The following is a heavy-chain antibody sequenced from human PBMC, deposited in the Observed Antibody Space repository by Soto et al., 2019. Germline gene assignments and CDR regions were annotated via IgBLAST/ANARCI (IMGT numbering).Heavy chain of an antibody. CDR2: IAYDGNEK. Sequence: QVQLVESGGGVVQPGTSLRLSCAASGFTFKTHAMHWVRQAPGKGLEWMVVIAYDGNEKFYADSVKGRFTISRDNSKTALYLQINTLRNEDTAVYYCGKDVGDYVPYYYGVDVWGQGTTVTVSS. V-gene: IGHV3-30*18. J-gene: IGHJ6*02. CDR3: GKDVGDYVPYYYGVDV. D-gene: IGHD1-26*01. CDR1: GFTFKTHA.